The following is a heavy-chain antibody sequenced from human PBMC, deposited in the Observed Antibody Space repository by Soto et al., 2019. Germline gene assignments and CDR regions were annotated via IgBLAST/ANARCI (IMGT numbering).Heavy chain of an antibody. D-gene: IGHD2-21*02. CDR1: GGSTSDKSYF. CDR2: MYYSGSS. J-gene: IGHJ4*02. Sequence: SETLSLTCSVSGGSTSDKSYFWGWVRQSPGKGLEWIGSMYYSGSSYYNPSLKSRVAISVDTSRNQFSLKLRSVTAADTAVYFRARQRLLRLKPDFDIWGQATLVTVSS. CDR3: ARQRLLRLKPDFDI. V-gene: IGHV4-39*01.